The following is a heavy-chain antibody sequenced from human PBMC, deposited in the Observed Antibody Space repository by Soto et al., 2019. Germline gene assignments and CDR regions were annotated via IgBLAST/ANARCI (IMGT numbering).Heavy chain of an antibody. V-gene: IGHV3-48*01. D-gene: IGHD6-13*01. CDR2: ISSSSSTI. CDR3: ARGGGSSPDY. J-gene: IGHJ4*02. Sequence: EVQLVESGGGLVQPGGSLRLSCAASGFTFSSYSMNWVRQAPGKGLEGGSYISSSSSTIYYADSVKGRFTISRDNAKNSLYLQMNSLRAEDTAVYYCARGGGSSPDYWGQGTLLTVSS. CDR1: GFTFSSYS.